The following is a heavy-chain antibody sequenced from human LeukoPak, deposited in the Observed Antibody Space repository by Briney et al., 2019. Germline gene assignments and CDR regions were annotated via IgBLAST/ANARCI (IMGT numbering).Heavy chain of an antibody. CDR1: GFTFDDYA. J-gene: IGHJ4*02. CDR2: ISWNSGSI. Sequence: PGRSLRLSCAASGFTFDDYAMHWVRQAPGKGLEWVSGISWNSGSIGYADSVKGRFTISRDNAKSSLYLQMNSLRAEDTALYYCAKDRAEVGATTFDYWGQGTLVTVSS. CDR3: AKDRAEVGATTFDY. V-gene: IGHV3-9*01. D-gene: IGHD1-26*01.